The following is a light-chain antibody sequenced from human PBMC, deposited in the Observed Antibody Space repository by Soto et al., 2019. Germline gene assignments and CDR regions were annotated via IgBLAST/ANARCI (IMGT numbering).Light chain of an antibody. CDR1: QSVSRNY. Sequence: EIVMTQSPATLSVSPGERATLSCRASQSVSRNYLAWYQQKPGQAPRLLIYGASSRAAGTPDRFTGSGSGTDFTLSIDRLEHEDFAVYHCQQHGSSPWTFGQGTKVDIK. J-gene: IGKJ1*01. CDR3: QQHGSSPWT. V-gene: IGKV3-20*01. CDR2: GAS.